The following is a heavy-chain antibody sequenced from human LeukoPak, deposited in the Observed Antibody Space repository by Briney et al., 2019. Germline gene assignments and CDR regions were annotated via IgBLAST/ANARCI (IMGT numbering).Heavy chain of an antibody. V-gene: IGHV3-48*01. CDR1: GFTFSSYS. D-gene: IGHD6-19*01. CDR3: AKVEQWLVPDY. CDR2: ISSNSSTI. J-gene: IGHJ4*02. Sequence: PGGSLRLSCAASGFTFSSYSMNWVRQAPGKGLERVSYISSNSSTIYYADSVKGRFTISRDNAKNSLYLQMNSLRAEDTAVYYCAKVEQWLVPDYWGQGTLVTVSS.